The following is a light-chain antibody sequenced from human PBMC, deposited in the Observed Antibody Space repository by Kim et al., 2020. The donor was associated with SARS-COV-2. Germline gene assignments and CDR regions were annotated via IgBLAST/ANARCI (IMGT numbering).Light chain of an antibody. CDR2: EVN. CDR1: SSDVGRYNY. Sequence: QSALTQPPSASGSPGQSVTISCTGTSSDVGRYNYVSWYQHHPGKAPKLMIYEVNKRPSGVPDRFSGSKSGNTASLTVSGRQADDEADYYCSSYTGSNVIFGGGTQLTVL. CDR3: SSYTGSNVI. V-gene: IGLV2-8*01. J-gene: IGLJ2*01.